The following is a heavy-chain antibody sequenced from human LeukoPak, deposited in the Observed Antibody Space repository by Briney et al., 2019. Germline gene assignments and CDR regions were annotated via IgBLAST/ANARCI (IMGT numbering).Heavy chain of an antibody. Sequence: ASVKVSCKASGCTFTGYYIHWVRQAPGQGLEWMGWINPASGGTNYAQKFQGRVTMTRDTSISTAFMELSSLRSDDTAVYYCAREDYYDSSGYYKNKEYFQHWGQGTLVTVSS. D-gene: IGHD3-22*01. CDR1: GCTFTGYY. CDR2: INPASGGT. J-gene: IGHJ1*01. CDR3: AREDYYDSSGYYKNKEYFQH. V-gene: IGHV1-2*02.